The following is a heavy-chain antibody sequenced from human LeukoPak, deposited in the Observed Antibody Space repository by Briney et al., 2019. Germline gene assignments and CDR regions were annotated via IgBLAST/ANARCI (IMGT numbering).Heavy chain of an antibody. CDR2: ISSSSSYI. J-gene: IGHJ4*02. V-gene: IGHV3-21*01. CDR3: AKNGAVSGYADY. Sequence: GGSLRLSCAASGFTFSSYSMNWVRQAPGKGLEWVSSISSSSSYIYYADSVKGRFTISRDNAKNSLYLQINSLRAEDTAVYYCAKNGAVSGYADYWGQGTLVTVSS. D-gene: IGHD6-19*01. CDR1: GFTFSSYS.